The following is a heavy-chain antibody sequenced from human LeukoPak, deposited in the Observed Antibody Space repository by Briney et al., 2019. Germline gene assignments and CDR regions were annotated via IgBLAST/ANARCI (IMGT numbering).Heavy chain of an antibody. Sequence: SETLSLTCTVSGGSISSYYWSWIRQPAGKGLEWIGRIYTSGSTNYNPSLKSRVTMSVDTSKNQFSLKLSSVTAADTAVYYCARDSQIYCSGGSCYSGPYYFDYWGQGTLVTVSS. D-gene: IGHD2-15*01. CDR3: ARDSQIYCSGGSCYSGPYYFDY. J-gene: IGHJ4*02. CDR1: GGSISSYY. CDR2: IYTSGST. V-gene: IGHV4-4*07.